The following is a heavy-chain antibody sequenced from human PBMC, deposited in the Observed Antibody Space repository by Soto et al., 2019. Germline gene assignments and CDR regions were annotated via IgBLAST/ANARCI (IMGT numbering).Heavy chain of an antibody. Sequence: ASVKVSCKASGYTFTGYFIHRLRHAPGQGLEWMGRINPNSGATNYARKFHDRVTMTRDTSINTAYMELSSLRSDDTAIYYCANLPPTSDWFAPCGQGTLVTVSS. CDR1: GYTFTGYF. CDR2: INPNSGAT. J-gene: IGHJ5*02. V-gene: IGHV1-2*06. CDR3: ANLPPTSDWFAP.